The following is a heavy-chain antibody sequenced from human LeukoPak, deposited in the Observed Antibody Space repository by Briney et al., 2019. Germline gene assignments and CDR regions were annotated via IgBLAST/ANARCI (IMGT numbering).Heavy chain of an antibody. D-gene: IGHD4-17*01. V-gene: IGHV4-4*07. CDR3: ARGPFGDFRYFDY. J-gene: IGHJ4*02. Sequence: SETLSLTCTVSGASICSYFWSWIRQPAGKGLEWIGRVYSSGSTNYNPSLKSRVTMSVDTSKNQFSLKLTSMIAADTAVYYCARGPFGDFRYFDYWGQGTLVTVSS. CDR1: GASICSYF. CDR2: VYSSGST.